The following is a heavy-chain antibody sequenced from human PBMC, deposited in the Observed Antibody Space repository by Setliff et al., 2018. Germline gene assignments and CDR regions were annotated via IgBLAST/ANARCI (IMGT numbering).Heavy chain of an antibody. CDR3: ATRTYGSGSYYPTAIDY. V-gene: IGHV4-30-4*08. CDR2: IYYSGST. D-gene: IGHD3-10*01. J-gene: IGHJ4*02. Sequence: SETLSLTCTVSGGSISSGDYYWSWIRQPPGKGLGWIGYIYYSGSTYYNPSLKSRVTISVDTSKNQFSLKLSSVTAADTAVYYCATRTYGSGSYYPTAIDYWGQGTLVTVSS. CDR1: GGSISSGDYY.